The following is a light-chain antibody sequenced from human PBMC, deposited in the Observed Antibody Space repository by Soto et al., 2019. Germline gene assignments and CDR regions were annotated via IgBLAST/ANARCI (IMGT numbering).Light chain of an antibody. J-gene: IGKJ3*01. Sequence: IQLTQSPSSLSASVGDRVTITCRASQGISSYLAWYQQKPGKAPKLLSYAASPLQSGVPSRFSGSGSGTDFTLTIRSLQPEDFATYSCQQLNSYPLTFGPGTQVDIK. CDR3: QQLNSYPLT. CDR1: QGISSY. CDR2: AAS. V-gene: IGKV1-9*01.